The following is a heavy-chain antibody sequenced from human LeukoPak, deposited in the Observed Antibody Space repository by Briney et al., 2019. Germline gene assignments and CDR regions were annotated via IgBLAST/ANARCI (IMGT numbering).Heavy chain of an antibody. CDR3: ARQPHSSGWYCGMDV. CDR2: IYYSGST. D-gene: IGHD6-19*01. J-gene: IGHJ6*02. Sequence: PSETLSLTCTVSGGSISSSSYYWGWIRQPPGKGLEWIGSIYYSGSTYYNPSLKSRVTISVDTSKNQFSLKLSSVTAADTAVYYCARQPHSSGWYCGMDVWDQGTTVTVSS. CDR1: GGSISSSSYY. V-gene: IGHV4-39*01.